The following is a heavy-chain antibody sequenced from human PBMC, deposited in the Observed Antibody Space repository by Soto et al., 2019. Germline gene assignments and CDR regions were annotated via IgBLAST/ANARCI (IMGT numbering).Heavy chain of an antibody. CDR1: GFTFSSYG. V-gene: IGHV3-33*01. CDR2: IWYDGSNK. J-gene: IGHJ6*03. Sequence: GGSLRLSCAASGFTFSSYGMHWVRQASGKGLEWVAVIWYDGSNKYYADSVKGRFTISRDNSKNTLYLQMNSLRAEDTAVYYCTRSYYYYYMDVWGKGTTVTVSS. CDR3: TRSYYYYYMDV.